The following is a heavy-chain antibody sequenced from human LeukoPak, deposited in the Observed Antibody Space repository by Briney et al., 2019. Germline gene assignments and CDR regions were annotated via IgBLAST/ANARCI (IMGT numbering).Heavy chain of an antibody. Sequence: SETLPLTCAVYGGSFSGYYWSWIRQPPGKGLEWIGEINHSGSTNYNPSLKSRVTISVDTSKTQFSLKLSSVTAADTAVYYCARSNKFDPWGQGTLVTVSS. CDR1: GGSFSGYY. CDR3: ARSNKFDP. CDR2: INHSGST. J-gene: IGHJ5*02. V-gene: IGHV4-34*01.